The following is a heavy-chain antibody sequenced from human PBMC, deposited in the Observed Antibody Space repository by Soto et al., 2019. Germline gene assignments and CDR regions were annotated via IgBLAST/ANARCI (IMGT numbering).Heavy chain of an antibody. J-gene: IGHJ6*03. D-gene: IGHD4-17*01. Sequence: ASVKVSCKASGYTFTNYGFTWVRQAPGQGLEWLGWISTYNGNTKYAQKVQGRLTMTTDTSTSTANMELTSLRSDDKALYYCARTTVTASYYYMDVWGKGSTVTVSS. V-gene: IGHV1-18*01. CDR3: ARTTVTASYYYMDV. CDR1: GYTFTNYG. CDR2: ISTYNGNT.